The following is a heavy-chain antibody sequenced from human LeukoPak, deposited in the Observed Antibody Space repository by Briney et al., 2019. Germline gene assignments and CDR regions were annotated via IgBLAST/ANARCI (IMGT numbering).Heavy chain of an antibody. CDR3: ARDRAGYNWVDY. Sequence: GGSLRLSCVGSGFTFARHSMNWIRQAPGKGLEWISYISSSSSHIYYSDSVKGRFTISRDNAKNSVYLQMNSLRAGDTAVYFCARDRAGYNWVDYWGQGTLVSVSS. CDR1: GFTFARHS. D-gene: IGHD5-24*01. CDR2: ISSSSSHI. J-gene: IGHJ4*02. V-gene: IGHV3-48*01.